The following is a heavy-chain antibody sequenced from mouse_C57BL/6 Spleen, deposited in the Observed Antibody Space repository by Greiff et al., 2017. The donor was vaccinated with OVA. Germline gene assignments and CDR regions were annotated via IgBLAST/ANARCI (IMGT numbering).Heavy chain of an antibody. J-gene: IGHJ4*01. CDR3: TRDRKDYGNCDGVMDY. Sequence: EVKVVESGEGLVKPGGSLKLSCAASGFTFSSYAMSWVRQTPEKRLEWVAYISSGGDYIYYADTVKGRFTISRDNARNTLYLQMSSLKSEDTAMYYCTRDRKDYGNCDGVMDYWGQGTSVTVSS. D-gene: IGHD2-1*01. CDR2: ISSGGDYI. V-gene: IGHV5-9-1*02. CDR1: GFTFSSYA.